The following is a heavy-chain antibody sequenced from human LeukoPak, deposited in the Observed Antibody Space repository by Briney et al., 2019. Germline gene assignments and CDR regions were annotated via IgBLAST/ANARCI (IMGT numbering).Heavy chain of an antibody. D-gene: IGHD3-10*01. CDR1: GGSISSSSYY. CDR2: IYYSGST. J-gene: IGHJ4*02. Sequence: SETLSPTCTVSGGSISSSSYYWGWIRQPPGKGLEWIGSIYYSGSTYYNPSLKSRVTISVDTSKNQFSLKLSSVTAADTAVYYCARLAGSGSYAYYFDYWGQGTLVTVSS. V-gene: IGHV4-39*01. CDR3: ARLAGSGSYAYYFDY.